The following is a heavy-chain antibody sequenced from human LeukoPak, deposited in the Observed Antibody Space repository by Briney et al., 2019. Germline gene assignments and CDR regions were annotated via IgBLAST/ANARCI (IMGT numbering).Heavy chain of an antibody. Sequence: GESLKISCTGSGYTFATYWIAWVRQKPGQGLEGMGDIYPPDSDTRYGPSFQGQVTISADTSTSTAYLQSSSLQASDTRIYLCGRRHSYCTSSSCYLYLDNWGQGTQVTVPS. CDR3: GRRHSYCTSSSCYLYLDN. CDR1: GYTFATYW. V-gene: IGHV5-51*01. J-gene: IGHJ4*02. D-gene: IGHD2-2*01. CDR2: IYPPDSDT.